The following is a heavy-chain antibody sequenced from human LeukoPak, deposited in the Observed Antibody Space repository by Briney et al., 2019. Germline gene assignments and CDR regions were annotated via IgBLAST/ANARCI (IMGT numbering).Heavy chain of an antibody. J-gene: IGHJ4*02. CDR2: ISGDGSSI. V-gene: IGHV3-74*01. D-gene: IGHD2-8*01. CDR1: GFTFRNYY. Sequence: GGSLRLSCVASGFTFRNYYMHWVRQVPGKGLVWVSRISGDGSSIFYADSVKGRFTISRDNAKNSLYVQMNSLRADDSAVYYCARSSNGVYIQWGQGTLVTVSS. CDR3: ARSSNGVYIQ.